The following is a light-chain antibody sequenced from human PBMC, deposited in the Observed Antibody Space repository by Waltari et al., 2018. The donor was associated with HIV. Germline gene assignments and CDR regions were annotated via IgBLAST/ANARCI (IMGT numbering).Light chain of an antibody. J-gene: IGLJ2*01. CDR1: SSNIGSNS. CDR3: AAWDDSLSAL. V-gene: IGLV1-47*01. Sequence: QSVLTQPPSASGTPGQRVTISCSGASSNIGSNSVYWYQELPGTAPKLLIYRTDPRPSGVPDRFSGSKSGTSASLAISGLRSEDEADYYCAAWDDSLSALFGGGTKLTVL. CDR2: RTD.